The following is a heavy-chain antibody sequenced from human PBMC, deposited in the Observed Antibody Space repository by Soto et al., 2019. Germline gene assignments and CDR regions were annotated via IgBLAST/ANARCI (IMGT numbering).Heavy chain of an antibody. CDR2: FDPEDGET. J-gene: IGHJ3*02. Sequence: ALVEVSCKVARYTLTELSMHWVRQAPGKGLEWMGGFDPEDGETIYAQKFQGRVTMTEDTSTDTAYMELSSLRSEDTAVYYCAARVLRFPYAAFDIWGQGTMVTVSS. CDR1: RYTLTELS. D-gene: IGHD3-3*01. V-gene: IGHV1-24*01. CDR3: AARVLRFPYAAFDI.